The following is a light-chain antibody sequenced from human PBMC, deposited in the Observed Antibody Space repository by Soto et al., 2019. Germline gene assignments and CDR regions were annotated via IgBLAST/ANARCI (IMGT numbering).Light chain of an antibody. Sequence: EIVLTQSPGTLSLSPGERATLPCRASQSVNSNYLVWYQQKPGQAPRLLIYGASTRAAGITDRFSGSGSGTEFTLTISRLEPEDFAVYYCQHYDNSPLFGPGTKVEIK. J-gene: IGKJ3*01. V-gene: IGKV3-20*01. CDR1: QSVNSNY. CDR3: QHYDNSPL. CDR2: GAS.